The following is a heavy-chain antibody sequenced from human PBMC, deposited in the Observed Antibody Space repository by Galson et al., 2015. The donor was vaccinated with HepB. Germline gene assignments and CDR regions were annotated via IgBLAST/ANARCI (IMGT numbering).Heavy chain of an antibody. CDR3: AKGRIAVARPLDF. CDR1: GFTLGNYA. V-gene: IGHV3-23*01. D-gene: IGHD6-19*01. CDR2: LSSSGDNT. J-gene: IGHJ4*02. Sequence: SLRLSCAASGFTLGNYAMTWVRQAPGKGLEWVSTLSSSGDNTYYADSVKGRFTISRDNSNNTLFLQLNSLRAADTAVYYCAKGRIAVARPLDFWGQGTLVTVSS.